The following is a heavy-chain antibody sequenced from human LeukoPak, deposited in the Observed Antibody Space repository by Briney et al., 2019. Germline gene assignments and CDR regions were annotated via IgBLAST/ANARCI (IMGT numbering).Heavy chain of an antibody. CDR2: IYHSGST. V-gene: IGHV4-38-2*02. CDR3: AGFLEWLYSD. J-gene: IGHJ4*02. D-gene: IGHD3-3*01. Sequence: SETLSLTCTVSGYSISSGYYWGWIRQPPGKGLEWIGSIYHSGSTYYNPSLKSRVTISVDTSKNQFSLKLSSVTAADTAVYYCAGFLEWLYSDWGQGTLVTVSS. CDR1: GYSISSGYY.